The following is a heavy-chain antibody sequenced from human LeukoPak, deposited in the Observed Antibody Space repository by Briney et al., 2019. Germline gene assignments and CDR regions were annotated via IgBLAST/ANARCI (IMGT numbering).Heavy chain of an antibody. CDR1: GDSVSSNSAA. V-gene: IGHV6-1*01. J-gene: IGHJ4*02. CDR3: AREGTVTPSGYYYDSSGYYFGY. CDR2: TYYRSKWYN. Sequence: SQTLSLTCAISGDSVSSNSAAWNWIRQSPSRGLEWLGRTYYRSKWYNDYAVSVKSRITINPDTSKNQFSLQLNSVTPEDTAVYYCAREGTVTPSGYYYDSSGYYFGYWGQGTLVTVSS. D-gene: IGHD3-22*01.